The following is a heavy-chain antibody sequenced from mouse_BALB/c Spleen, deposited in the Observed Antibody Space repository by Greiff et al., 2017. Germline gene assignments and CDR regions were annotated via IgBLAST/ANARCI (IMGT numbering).Heavy chain of an antibody. D-gene: IGHD2-1*01. CDR2: ISSGGSYT. Sequence: DVHLVESGGGLVKPGGSLKLSCAASGFTFSSYTMSWVRQTPEKRLEWVATISSGGSYTYYPDSVKGRFTISRDNAKNTLYLQMSSLKSEDTAMYYCTRDLYYGNYFDYWGQGTTLTVSS. CDR3: TRDLYYGNYFDY. J-gene: IGHJ2*01. V-gene: IGHV5-6-4*01. CDR1: GFTFSSYT.